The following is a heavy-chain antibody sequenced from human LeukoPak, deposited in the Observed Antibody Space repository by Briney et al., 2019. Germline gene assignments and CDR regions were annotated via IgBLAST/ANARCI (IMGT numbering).Heavy chain of an antibody. D-gene: IGHD1-1*01. J-gene: IGHJ4*02. CDR2: ISSSGSTI. Sequence: GGSLRLSCAASGFTFSSFWMSWVRQAPGKGLEWVSYISSSGSTIYYADSVKGRFTISRDNAKNSLYLQMNSLRAEDTAVYYCARDGRGIPGFDYWGQGTLVTVSS. CDR3: ARDGRGIPGFDY. V-gene: IGHV3-48*03. CDR1: GFTFSSFW.